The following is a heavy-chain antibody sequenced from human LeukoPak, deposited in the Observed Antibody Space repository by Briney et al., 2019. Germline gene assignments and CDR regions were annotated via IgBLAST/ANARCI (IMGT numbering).Heavy chain of an antibody. V-gene: IGHV3-30*18. Sequence: GRSLRLSCAASGFTFSSYGMHWVRQAPGKGLEWVAVISYDGSNKYYADSVKGRFTISRDNSKNTLYLQMNSLRAEDTAAYYCAKDSTTVTPDYWGQGTLVTVSS. CDR2: ISYDGSNK. D-gene: IGHD4-17*01. CDR3: AKDSTTVTPDY. J-gene: IGHJ4*02. CDR1: GFTFSSYG.